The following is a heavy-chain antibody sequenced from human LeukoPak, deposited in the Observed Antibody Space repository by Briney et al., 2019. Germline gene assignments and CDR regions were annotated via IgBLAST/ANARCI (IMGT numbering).Heavy chain of an antibody. V-gene: IGHV1-2*02. CDR1: GYTFTGYY. CDR3: AREWAPAAILTTSNNWFDP. J-gene: IGHJ5*02. D-gene: IGHD2-2*01. Sequence: GASVKVSCKASGYTFTGYYMHWVRQAPGQGLEWMGWINPNSGGTNYAQKFQGRVTMTRDTSISTAYMELSRLRSDDTAVYYCAREWAPAAILTTSNNWFDPWGQGTLVTVSS. CDR2: INPNSGGT.